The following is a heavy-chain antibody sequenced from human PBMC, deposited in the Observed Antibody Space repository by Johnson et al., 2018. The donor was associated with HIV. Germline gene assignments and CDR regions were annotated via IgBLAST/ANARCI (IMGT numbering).Heavy chain of an antibody. J-gene: IGHJ3*02. V-gene: IGHV3-9*01. CDR3: ARVQPVGGSYHDAFDI. Sequence: VQLVESGGGLVQPGRSLRLSCVASGFIFDDYTMHWVRQAPGKGLEWVSVISWNNANTAYADSVKGRFSISRDNAKNSLYLEMNSLRPEDTALYYCARVQPVGGSYHDAFDIWGQGTMVTVSS. CDR2: ISWNNANT. CDR1: GFIFDDYT. D-gene: IGHD1-1*01.